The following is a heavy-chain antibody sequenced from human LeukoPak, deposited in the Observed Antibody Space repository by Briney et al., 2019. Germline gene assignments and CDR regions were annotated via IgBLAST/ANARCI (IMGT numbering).Heavy chain of an antibody. V-gene: IGHV6-1*01. CDR1: AVTFSSDTAA. CDR3: ARDSGIGLDALDI. CDR2: TFYRSYSYH. D-gene: IGHD1-26*01. J-gene: IGHJ3*02. Sequence: SQTLSLTCALSAVTFSSDTAAWNWIRQSPSRGLEWLVRTFYRSYSYHDYADSVISRIAVNPDSSKDQCSLQLNCVTREDKAVYYCARDSGIGLDALDIWGRGAMVTVSS.